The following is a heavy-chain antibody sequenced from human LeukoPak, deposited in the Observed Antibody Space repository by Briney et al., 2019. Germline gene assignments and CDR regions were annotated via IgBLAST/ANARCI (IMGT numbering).Heavy chain of an antibody. J-gene: IGHJ4*02. CDR2: ISWNSGSI. CDR3: ARVLAVYDY. D-gene: IGHD2-8*02. CDR1: GFTFDDYA. V-gene: IGHV3-9*01. Sequence: PGRSLRLSCAASGFTFDDYAMHWVRQAPGKGLEWVSGISWNSGSIGYADSVKGRFTISRDNAKNSLYLQMNSLRAEDTAVYYCARVLAVYDYWGQGTLVTVSS.